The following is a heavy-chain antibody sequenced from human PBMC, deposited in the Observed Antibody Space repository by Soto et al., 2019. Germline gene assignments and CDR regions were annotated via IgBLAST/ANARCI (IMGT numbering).Heavy chain of an antibody. CDR1: GGTFSSNA. Sequence: QVQLVQSGAEVKKPGSSVKVSCKASGGTFSSNAISWVRQAPGQGLEWMGGIIPIYASPNYAQNFQGRVTVTADTGTRTASLELNRPKFAESGIYCCAVTVTGSRSPLAHWGRGTLVIVSS. CDR2: IIPIYASP. V-gene: IGHV1-69*06. CDR3: AVTVTGSRSPLAH. D-gene: IGHD3-9*01. J-gene: IGHJ4*02.